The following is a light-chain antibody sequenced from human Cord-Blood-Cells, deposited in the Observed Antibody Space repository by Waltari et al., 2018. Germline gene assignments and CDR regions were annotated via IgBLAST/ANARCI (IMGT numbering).Light chain of an antibody. CDR2: EGS. V-gene: IGLV2-23*01. CDR3: CSYAGSSTWV. J-gene: IGLJ3*02. CDR1: SSDVGSYNL. Sequence: QSALTQPASVSGSPGQSITISCTGTSSDVGSYNLVAWYQPHPGKAPKLMIYEGSQRPSGVSNLFSGSKSGNTASLTISVLQAEDEADYYCCSYAGSSTWVFGGGTKLTVL.